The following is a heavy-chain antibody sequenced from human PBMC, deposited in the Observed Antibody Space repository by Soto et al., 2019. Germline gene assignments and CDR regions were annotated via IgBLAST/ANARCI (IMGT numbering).Heavy chain of an antibody. J-gene: IGHJ4*02. Sequence: SETLSLTCTVSGGSISSGGYYWSWIRQHPGKGLEWIGYIYYSGSTYYNPSLKSRVTISVDTSKNQFSLKLSSVTAADTAVYYCARDVNPHSSGYYLFDYWGQGTLVTVYS. CDR2: IYYSGST. V-gene: IGHV4-31*03. CDR3: ARDVNPHSSGYYLFDY. CDR1: GGSISSGGYY. D-gene: IGHD3-22*01.